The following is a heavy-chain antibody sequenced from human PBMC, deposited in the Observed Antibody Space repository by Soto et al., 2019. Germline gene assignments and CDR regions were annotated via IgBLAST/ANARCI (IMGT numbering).Heavy chain of an antibody. CDR1: GGSIENYY. J-gene: IGHJ4*02. V-gene: IGHV4-59*01. Sequence: QVQLQESGPGLVKPSETLSLTCTVSGGSIENYYWSWIRQTPGKGLEWIGYIYYTGTTHYNPSLKIRVLVTLATSYILFSLKMTPVTAADAAVYFCARGYSVFAGLRHWGRATLVTVSS. CDR3: ARGYSVFAGLRH. CDR2: IYYTGTT. D-gene: IGHD5-18*01.